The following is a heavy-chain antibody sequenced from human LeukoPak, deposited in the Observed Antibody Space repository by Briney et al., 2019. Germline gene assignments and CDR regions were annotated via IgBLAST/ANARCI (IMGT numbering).Heavy chain of an antibody. D-gene: IGHD3-10*01. CDR2: IYYTGST. V-gene: IGHV4-61*01. CDR1: GASVSSGSYY. J-gene: IGHJ3*02. CDR3: AREEWYGSGSYYQRAFDI. Sequence: PSETLSLTCTVSGASVSSGSYYWSWIRQPPGKGLEWIGYIYYTGSTNYNPSLKSRVSISIDTSKRQFSLKLNSVTAADTAVYYCAREEWYGSGSYYQRAFDIWGQGTMVTVSS.